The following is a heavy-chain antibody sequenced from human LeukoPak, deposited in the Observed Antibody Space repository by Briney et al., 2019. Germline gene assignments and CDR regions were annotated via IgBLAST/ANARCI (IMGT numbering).Heavy chain of an antibody. D-gene: IGHD6-19*01. CDR3: AREVAEDYYYYGMDV. J-gene: IGHJ6*02. V-gene: IGHV4-59*01. Sequence: SEALSLTCTVSGGSISSYYWSWIRQPPGKGLEWIGYIYYSGSTNYNPSLKSRVTISVDTSKNQFSLKLSSVTAADTAVYYCAREVAEDYYYYGMDVWGQGTTVTVSS. CDR2: IYYSGST. CDR1: GGSISSYY.